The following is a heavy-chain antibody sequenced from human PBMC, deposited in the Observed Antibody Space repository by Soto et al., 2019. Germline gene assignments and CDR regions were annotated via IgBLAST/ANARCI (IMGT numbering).Heavy chain of an antibody. D-gene: IGHD5-12*01. CDR2: IYYSGST. CDR1: GGSISSYY. CDR3: ARASSGYDGVYYYYYGMDV. Sequence: PSETLSLTCTVSGGSISSYYWSWIRQPPGKGLEWIGYIYYSGSTNYNPSLKSRVTISVDTSKNQFSLKLSSVTAADTAVYYCARASSGYDGVYYYYYGMDVWGQGTTVTVSS. V-gene: IGHV4-59*01. J-gene: IGHJ6*02.